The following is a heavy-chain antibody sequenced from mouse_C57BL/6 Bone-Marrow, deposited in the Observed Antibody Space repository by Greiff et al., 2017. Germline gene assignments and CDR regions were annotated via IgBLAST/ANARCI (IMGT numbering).Heavy chain of an antibody. D-gene: IGHD1-3*01. J-gene: IGHJ4*01. CDR2: INPYNGGT. V-gene: IGHV1-19*01. Sequence: VQLQQSGPVLVKPGASVKMSCKTSGYTFTDYYMNWVKQSHGKSLEWIGVINPYNGGTSYNQKFKGKATLTVDKSSSTAYMELNSLTSEDSAVYYCASIRLISYAMDYWGQGTSVTVSS. CDR3: ASIRLISYAMDY. CDR1: GYTFTDYY.